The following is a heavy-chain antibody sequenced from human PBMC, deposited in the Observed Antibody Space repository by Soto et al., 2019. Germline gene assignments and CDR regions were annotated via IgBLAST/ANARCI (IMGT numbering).Heavy chain of an antibody. CDR3: ARQRGRVMDV. CDR2: IYYSGST. Sequence: SETLSLTCTVSGGSISSSSYYWGWIRQPPGKGLEWIGSIYYSGSTYYNPSLNSRVTISVDTSKNQFSLKLSSLTAADTAVYYCARQRGRVMDVWGQGTTVTVSS. D-gene: IGHD3-10*01. V-gene: IGHV4-39*01. CDR1: GGSISSSSYY. J-gene: IGHJ6*02.